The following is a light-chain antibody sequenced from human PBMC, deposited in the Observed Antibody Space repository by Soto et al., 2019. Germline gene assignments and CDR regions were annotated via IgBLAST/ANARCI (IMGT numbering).Light chain of an antibody. CDR3: SSYASGGAYV. CDR2: DVT. CDR1: SSDVGGYNS. Sequence: TSSDVGGYNSVSWYQQHPGKAPKLMIYDVTNRPSGVSNRFSGSKSGNTASLTISGLQAEDEADYYCSSYASGGAYVFGTGTKVTVL. V-gene: IGLV2-14*04. J-gene: IGLJ1*01.